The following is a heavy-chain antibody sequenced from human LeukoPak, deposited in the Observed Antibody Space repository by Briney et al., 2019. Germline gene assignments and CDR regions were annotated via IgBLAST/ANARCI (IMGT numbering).Heavy chain of an antibody. CDR2: VSFDSNNI. Sequence: GGSLRLSCAASGFTFSTYGMHWVRQAPGKGLEWVAVVSFDSNNIYYADSVKGRFTISRDNSKNTLYLQMNSLRGEDTAVYYCAVTGTPFNWFDPWGQGTLVTVSS. V-gene: IGHV3-30*03. D-gene: IGHD1-7*01. CDR3: AVTGTPFNWFDP. CDR1: GFTFSTYG. J-gene: IGHJ5*02.